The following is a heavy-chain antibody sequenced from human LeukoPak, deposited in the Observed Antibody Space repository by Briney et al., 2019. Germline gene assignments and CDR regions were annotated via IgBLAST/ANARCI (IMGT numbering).Heavy chain of an antibody. V-gene: IGHV3-7*01. J-gene: IGHJ6*03. Sequence: GGSLRLSCAASGFTFSSYWMSWVRQAPGKGLEWVANIKQDGSEKYYVDSVKGRFTISRDNAKNSLYLQMNSLRAEDTAVYYGARRQGSSSVYYYYYMDVWGKGTTVTVSS. CDR3: ARRQGSSSVYYYYYMDV. D-gene: IGHD6-6*01. CDR2: IKQDGSEK. CDR1: GFTFSSYW.